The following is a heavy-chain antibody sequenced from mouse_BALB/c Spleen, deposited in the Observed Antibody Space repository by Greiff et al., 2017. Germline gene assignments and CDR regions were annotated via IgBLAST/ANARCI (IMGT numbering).Heavy chain of an antibody. D-gene: IGHD1-1*01. CDR2: IWSGGST. CDR1: GFSLTSYG. CDR3: ARNFPLYYYGSRKDYAMDY. V-gene: IGHV2-2*02. J-gene: IGHJ4*01. Sequence: QVQLQQSGPGLVQPSQSLSITCTVSGFSLTSYGVHWVRQSPGKGLEWLGVIWSGGSTDYNAAFISRLSISKDNSKSQVFFKMNSLQANDTAIYYCARNFPLYYYGSRKDYAMDYWGQGTSVTVSS.